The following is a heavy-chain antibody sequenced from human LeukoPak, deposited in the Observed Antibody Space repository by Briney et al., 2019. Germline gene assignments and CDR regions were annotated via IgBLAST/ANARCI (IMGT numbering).Heavy chain of an antibody. CDR2: IRYDGSNK. J-gene: IGHJ6*03. V-gene: IGHV3-30*02. CDR3: AKGGYCSSTSCYQVHYYYYMDV. Sequence: PGGSLRLSCAASGFTFSSYGMHWVRQAPGKGLEWVAFIRYDGSNKYYADSVKGRFTISRDNSKNTLYLQMNSLRAEDTAVYYCAKGGYCSSTSCYQVHYYYYMDVWGKGTTVTISS. D-gene: IGHD2-2*01. CDR1: GFTFSSYG.